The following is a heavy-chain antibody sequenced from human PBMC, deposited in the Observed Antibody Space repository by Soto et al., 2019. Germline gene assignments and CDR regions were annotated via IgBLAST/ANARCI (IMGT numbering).Heavy chain of an antibody. CDR2: INHSGST. D-gene: IGHD2-21*02. CDR1: GGSFSGYY. J-gene: IGHJ4*02. CDR3: ARGLDCGGDCYRYYFDY. Sequence: QVQLQQWGAGLLKPSETLSLTCAVYGGSFSGYYWSWIRQPPGKGLEWIGEINHSGSTNYNPSLKCRVTISVDPSKYQFSLKLSSVTAADTAVYYCARGLDCGGDCYRYYFDYWGQGTLVTVSS. V-gene: IGHV4-34*01.